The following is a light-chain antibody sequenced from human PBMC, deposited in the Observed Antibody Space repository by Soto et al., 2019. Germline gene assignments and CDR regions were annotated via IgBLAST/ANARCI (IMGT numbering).Light chain of an antibody. CDR1: QSISSW. CDR3: QQYNSHSSYT. V-gene: IGKV1-5*03. Sequence: DIQMTQSPSTLSASVGDRVTITCRASQSISSWLAWYQQKPGKAPKLLIYKASILGSGVPSRLSGSGSGTEFTLTISSLQAEDFAIYYCQQYNSHSSYTFGQGTKLEIK. J-gene: IGKJ2*01. CDR2: KAS.